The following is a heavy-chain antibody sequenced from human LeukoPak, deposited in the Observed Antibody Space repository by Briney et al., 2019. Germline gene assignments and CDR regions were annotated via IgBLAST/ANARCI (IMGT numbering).Heavy chain of an antibody. J-gene: IGHJ4*02. CDR2: IRSKAYGGTT. Sequence: GGSLGLSCTASGFTFGDDAMSWVRQAPGKGLEWVGFIRSKAYGGTTEYAASVKGRFTISRDDSKSIAYLQMNSLKTEDTAVYYCTRATAVFWSGYPDYWGQGTLVTVSS. V-gene: IGHV3-49*04. CDR3: TRATAVFWSGYPDY. CDR1: GFTFGDDA. D-gene: IGHD3-3*01.